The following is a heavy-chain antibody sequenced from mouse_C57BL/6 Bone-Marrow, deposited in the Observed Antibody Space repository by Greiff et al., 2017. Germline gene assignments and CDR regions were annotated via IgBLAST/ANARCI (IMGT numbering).Heavy chain of an antibody. CDR2: FHPYNDDT. J-gene: IGHJ2*01. Sequence: QVQLKESGAELVKPGASVKMSCKASGYTFTTYPIEWMKQTHGKSLEWIGNFHPYNDDTKYNEKFKGKATLTVEKSSSTVYLELRRLTSDDSAVYYCARGGNYGGYYFDYWGQGTTLTVSS. V-gene: IGHV1-47*01. D-gene: IGHD2-1*01. CDR3: ARGGNYGGYYFDY. CDR1: GYTFTTYP.